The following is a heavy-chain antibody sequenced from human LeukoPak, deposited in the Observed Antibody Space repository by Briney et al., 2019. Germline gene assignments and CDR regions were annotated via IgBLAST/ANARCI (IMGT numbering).Heavy chain of an antibody. J-gene: IGHJ4*02. CDR3: ATQSITLVVVISPFDY. V-gene: IGHV3-30*02. CDR2: IQDDGATT. Sequence: GGSLRLSCAAFGFSISDYSMHWVRQAPGKGLEWVALIQDDGATTNYADSVRGRFTISRDNSKSTVYLQMNSLKPDDTAVYYCATQSITLVVVISPFDYWGQGTLVTVSS. D-gene: IGHD3-22*01. CDR1: GFSISDYS.